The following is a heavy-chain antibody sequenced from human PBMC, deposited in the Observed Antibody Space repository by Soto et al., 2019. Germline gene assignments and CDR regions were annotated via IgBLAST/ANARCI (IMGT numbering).Heavy chain of an antibody. D-gene: IGHD3-10*01. CDR3: TTPSITMVRGPIPPQ. CDR1: GFTVSNAG. V-gene: IGHV3-15*01. CDR2: IKSKTDGGTT. Sequence: XESLRLSFAASGFTVSNAGMSWVRQAPGKGLEWVGRIKSKTDGGTTDYAAPVKGRFTISRDDSKNTLYLQMNSLKTEDTAVYHCTTPSITMVRGPIPPQWAQGTLVTVSS. J-gene: IGHJ4*02.